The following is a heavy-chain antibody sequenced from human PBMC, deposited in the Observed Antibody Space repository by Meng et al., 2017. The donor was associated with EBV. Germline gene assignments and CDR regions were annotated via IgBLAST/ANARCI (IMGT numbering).Heavy chain of an antibody. CDR1: GYTFRNYA. J-gene: IGHJ4*02. CDR2: INTYSGKA. V-gene: IGHV7-4-1*02. CDR3: ARGVEENGSHYPFDS. Sequence: QGQLVKFGSGLKRPGASVKVSCQASGYTFRNYAINWMRQVPGQGLEWMGWINTYSGKATFAQGFTGRFVFSLDTPVTTAHLQISGLKTEDSAVYYCARGVEENGSHYPFDSWGQGTLVTVSS. D-gene: IGHD1-1*01.